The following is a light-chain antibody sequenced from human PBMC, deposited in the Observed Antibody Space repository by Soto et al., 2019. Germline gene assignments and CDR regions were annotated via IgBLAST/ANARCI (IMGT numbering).Light chain of an antibody. V-gene: IGKV3-11*01. Sequence: EIVLTQSPGTLSWYPVSRATLSCRASPTVSGAYLAWYRQKPGQAPRLLIYDVSNRATGIPARFSGSGSGTDFILTISSLEPEDFAVYYCQQSSNWPPEITFGQGTRLQIK. CDR3: QQSSNWPPEIT. J-gene: IGKJ5*01. CDR1: PTVSGAY. CDR2: DVS.